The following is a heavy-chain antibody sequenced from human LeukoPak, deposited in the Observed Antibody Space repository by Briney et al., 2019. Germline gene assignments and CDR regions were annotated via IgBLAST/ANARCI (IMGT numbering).Heavy chain of an antibody. CDR2: IGGSGNNI. J-gene: IGHJ4*02. CDR1: GFTVSSNH. V-gene: IGHV3-11*04. CDR3: ARDNVAQAHTGWFDW. Sequence: NPGGSLRLSCAASGFTVSSNHVSWVRQAPGKGLEWLSYIGGSGNNIFYTHSVKGRLPISRDNAKNSLYMQMNSLTVADTAVYYCARDNVAQAHTGWFDWWGQGTLVTVSS.